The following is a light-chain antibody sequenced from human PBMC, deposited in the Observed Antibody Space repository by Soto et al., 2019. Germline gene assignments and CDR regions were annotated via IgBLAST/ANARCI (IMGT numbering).Light chain of an antibody. V-gene: IGLV2-14*03. Sequence: QSALTQPASVSGSPGQWVTISCTGSNTDIGGNNYLSWYQQHPGRAPRLIIFEVSHPPWVISDLFSASKSANAASLTISGLQAEEDADYCCASYKSRKTWLFGGGTKVTVL. CDR3: ASYKSRKTWL. CDR2: EVS. CDR1: NTDIGGNNY. J-gene: IGLJ3*02.